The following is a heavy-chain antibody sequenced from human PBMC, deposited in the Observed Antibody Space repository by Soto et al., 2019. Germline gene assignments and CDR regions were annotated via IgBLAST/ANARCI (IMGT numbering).Heavy chain of an antibody. Sequence: PGESLKISCKGSGYTFTNYWIGWVRQMPGKGPEWMGIIYPGDSDTKYNPSFQGQVTISADKSITTTYLQWSSLKASDTAIYYCARRIATAGLFDYWGQGTLVTVSS. V-gene: IGHV5-51*01. CDR1: GYTFTNYW. J-gene: IGHJ4*02. D-gene: IGHD6-13*01. CDR3: ARRIATAGLFDY. CDR2: IYPGDSDT.